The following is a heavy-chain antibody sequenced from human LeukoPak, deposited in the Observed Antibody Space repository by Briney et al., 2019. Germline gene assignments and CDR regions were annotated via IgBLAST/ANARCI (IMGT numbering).Heavy chain of an antibody. CDR3: ARRAYCSGGSCYCFDY. CDR2: IYYSGTT. Sequence: SEPLSLTCTVSGDSIDTYYWSWIRQPPGKGLEYIGYIYYSGTTNYNPSLKSRVTISVDTSKNQFSLKLTSVTAADTAVYYCARRAYCSGGSCYCFDYWGQGTLVTVSS. J-gene: IGHJ4*02. CDR1: GDSIDTYY. V-gene: IGHV4-59*08. D-gene: IGHD2-15*01.